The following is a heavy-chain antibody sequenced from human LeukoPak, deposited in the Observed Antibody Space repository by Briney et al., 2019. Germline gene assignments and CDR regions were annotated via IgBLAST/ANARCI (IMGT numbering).Heavy chain of an antibody. J-gene: IGHJ6*03. CDR1: GYTFTGYY. CDR2: INPNSGGT. Sequence: ASVKVSCKASGYTFTGYYMHWVRQAPGQGLEWMGWINPNSGGTKYAQKFQGRVTMTRDTSISTAYMDLSRLRSDDTAVYYCARVAAALRTYYYMDVWGKGTTVTISS. CDR3: ARVAAALRTYYYMDV. D-gene: IGHD6-13*01. V-gene: IGHV1-2*02.